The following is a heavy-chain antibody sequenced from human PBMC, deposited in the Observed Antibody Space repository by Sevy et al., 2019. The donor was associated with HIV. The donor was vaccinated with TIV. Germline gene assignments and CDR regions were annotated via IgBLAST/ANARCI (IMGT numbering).Heavy chain of an antibody. J-gene: IGHJ3*01. CDR2: ISYNSNFI. D-gene: IGHD3-22*01. CDR1: GFSFSHYS. V-gene: IGHV3-21*06. Sequence: GGSLRLSCTVTGFTFSGFSFSHYSMNWVRQAPGRGLEWVSSISYNSNFILYADPVKGRFTISRDDAKNSLFLLMDRLRADDTAMYYCALTNSAVYYDSGAFHLWGRWTMVTVSS. CDR3: ALTNSAVYYDSGAFHL.